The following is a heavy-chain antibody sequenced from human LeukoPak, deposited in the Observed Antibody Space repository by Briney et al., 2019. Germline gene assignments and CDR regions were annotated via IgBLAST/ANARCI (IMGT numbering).Heavy chain of an antibody. D-gene: IGHD1-26*01. CDR1: RGSISGHY. Sequence: SETLSLTCTVSRGSISGHYWSWIRQSPGKGLEWIGNIYYSGNTNYNPSLKSRVTISIDTSRIHFSLHLSSVTAADTAVYYCARTRYSGSPNSAFDLWRQGTVVTVSS. J-gene: IGHJ3*01. CDR2: IYYSGNT. CDR3: ARTRYSGSPNSAFDL. V-gene: IGHV4-59*08.